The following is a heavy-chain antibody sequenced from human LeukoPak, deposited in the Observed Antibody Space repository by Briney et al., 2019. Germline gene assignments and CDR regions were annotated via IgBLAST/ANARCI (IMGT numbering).Heavy chain of an antibody. Sequence: SETLSLTCAVYGGSFSGYYWSWIRQPPGKGLEWIGEINHSGSTNYNPSLKSRVTISVDTSKNQFSLKLSSVTAADTAVYYCAREARNYVRYYYYYYMDVWGKGTTDTVSS. CDR1: GGSFSGYY. J-gene: IGHJ6*03. CDR3: AREARNYVRYYYYYYMDV. CDR2: INHSGST. D-gene: IGHD1-7*01. V-gene: IGHV4-34*01.